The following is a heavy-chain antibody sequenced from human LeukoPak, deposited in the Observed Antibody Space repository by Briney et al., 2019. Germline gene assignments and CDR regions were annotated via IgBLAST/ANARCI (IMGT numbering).Heavy chain of an antibody. CDR1: GFTFSSYG. CDR3: ARDNVSSGSYRFDY. Sequence: PGGSLRLSCAASGFTFSSYGMHWVRQAPGKGLEWVAVIWYDGSNKYYADSVKGRFTISRDNSKNTPYLQMNSLRAEDTAVYYCARDNVSSGSYRFDYWGQGTLVTVSS. CDR2: IWYDGSNK. V-gene: IGHV3-33*01. J-gene: IGHJ4*02. D-gene: IGHD1-26*01.